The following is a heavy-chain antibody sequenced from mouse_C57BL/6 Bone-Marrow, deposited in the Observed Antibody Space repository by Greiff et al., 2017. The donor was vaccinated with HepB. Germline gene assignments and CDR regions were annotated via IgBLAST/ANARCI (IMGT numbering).Heavy chain of an antibody. CDR1: GYSITSGYY. CDR2: ISYDGSN. CDR3: ARRGYYFDY. J-gene: IGHJ2*01. Sequence: DVQLQESGPGLVKPSQSLSLTCSVTGYSITSGYYWNWIRQFPGNKLEWMGYISYDGSNNYNPSLKNRISITRDTSKNQFFLKLNSVTTEDTATYYCARRGYYFDYWGQGTTLTVSS. V-gene: IGHV3-6*01.